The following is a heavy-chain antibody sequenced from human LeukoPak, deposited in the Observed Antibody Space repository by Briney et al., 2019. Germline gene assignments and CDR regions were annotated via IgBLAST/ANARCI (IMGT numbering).Heavy chain of an antibody. V-gene: IGHV3-48*04. D-gene: IGHD5-24*01. Sequence: GGSLRLSCAASGFTFSSYSMNWDRQAPGKGLEWVSYISSSSSTIYYADSVKGRFTISRDNAKNSLYLQMNSLRAEDTAVYYCARDFGLEMATITSTVWGQGTLVTVSS. J-gene: IGHJ4*02. CDR1: GFTFSSYS. CDR3: ARDFGLEMATITSTV. CDR2: ISSSSSTI.